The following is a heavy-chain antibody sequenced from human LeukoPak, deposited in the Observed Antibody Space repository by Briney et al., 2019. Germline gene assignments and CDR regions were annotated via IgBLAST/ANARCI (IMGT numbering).Heavy chain of an antibody. V-gene: IGHV4-61*08. CDR2: IFYTGST. CDR1: GGSISSGDYY. D-gene: IGHD3-10*01. CDR3: ARTWNRGFGELLPFDY. J-gene: IGHJ4*02. Sequence: SETLSLTCTVSGGSISSGDYYWSWIRQPPGKGLEWIGNIFYTGSTKYNPSLKSRVTISVDTSKNQFSLKLSSVTAADTAVYYCARTWNRGFGELLPFDYWGQGTLVTVSS.